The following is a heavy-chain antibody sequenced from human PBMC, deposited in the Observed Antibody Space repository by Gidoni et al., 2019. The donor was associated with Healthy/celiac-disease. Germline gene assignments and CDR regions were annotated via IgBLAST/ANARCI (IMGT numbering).Heavy chain of an antibody. CDR3: ARDGITIFGVVQDYYYYGMDV. CDR2: IKQDGSEK. J-gene: IGHJ6*02. V-gene: IGHV3-7*01. D-gene: IGHD3-3*01. CDR1: GFTFSSYW. Sequence: EVQLVESGGGLVQPGGSLRLSCAAYGFTFSSYWISWVRQAPGKGLEWVANIKQDGSEKYYVDSVKGRFTISRDNAKNSLYLQMNSLRAEDTAVYYCARDGITIFGVVQDYYYYGMDVWGQGTTVTVSS.